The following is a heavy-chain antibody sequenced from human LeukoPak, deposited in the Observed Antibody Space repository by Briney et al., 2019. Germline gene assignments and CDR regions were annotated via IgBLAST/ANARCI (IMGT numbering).Heavy chain of an antibody. CDR3: GRDLSRLIIDY. CDR2: IWYDGSNK. Sequence: PGGSLRLSCAASGFTFSRHGMHWVRQAPGKGLEWMAVIWYDGSNKYYADSVKGRFTISRDNSKNTLYLQMNSLRVEDTAVYYCGRDLSRLIIDYWGQGTLVTVSS. CDR1: GFTFSRHG. V-gene: IGHV3-33*01. D-gene: IGHD6-25*01. J-gene: IGHJ4*02.